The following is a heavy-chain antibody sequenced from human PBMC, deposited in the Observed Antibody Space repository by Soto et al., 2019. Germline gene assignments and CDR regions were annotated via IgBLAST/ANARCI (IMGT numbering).Heavy chain of an antibody. CDR2: SYHNVSP. D-gene: IGHD2-21*01. CDR1: GGSVSSTNW. Sequence: QVQLRQSGPGLVKTSGTLSLTCAVSGGSVSSTNWWTWVRQLPGKRLDLIGESYHNVSPTYSPSLRGHAHIPVDKSHNQLSLRLRSVTAAPTAVYYCAALHPRIVVTLIPIPTRGQGIHVTVSS. V-gene: IGHV4-4*02. CDR3: AALHPRIVVTLIPIPT. J-gene: IGHJ4*02.